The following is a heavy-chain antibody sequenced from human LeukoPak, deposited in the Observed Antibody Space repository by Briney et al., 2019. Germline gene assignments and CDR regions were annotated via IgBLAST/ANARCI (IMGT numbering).Heavy chain of an antibody. CDR3: AGPFLTLDY. D-gene: IGHD3-9*01. CDR2: INHSGST. V-gene: IGHV4-34*01. J-gene: IGHJ4*02. Sequence: SETLSLTCAVYGGSFSGYYWSWIRQPPGKGLEWIGEINHSGSTNYNPSLKSRVTISVDTSKNQFSLKLSSVTAADTAVYYCAGPFLTLDYWGQGTLVTVSS. CDR1: GGSFSGYY.